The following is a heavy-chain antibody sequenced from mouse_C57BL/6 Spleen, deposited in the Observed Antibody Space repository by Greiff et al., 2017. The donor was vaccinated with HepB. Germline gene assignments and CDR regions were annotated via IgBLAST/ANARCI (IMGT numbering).Heavy chain of an antibody. D-gene: IGHD3-2*02. CDR1: GFNIKDDY. V-gene: IGHV14-4*01. J-gene: IGHJ4*01. Sequence: VQLKQSGAELVRPGASVKLSCTASGFNIKDDYMHWVKQRPEQGLEWIGWIDPENGDTEYASKFQGKATITADTSSNTAYLQLSSLTSEDTAVYYCTLDSSGYFGAMDYWGQGTSVTVSS. CDR2: IDPENGDT. CDR3: TLDSSGYFGAMDY.